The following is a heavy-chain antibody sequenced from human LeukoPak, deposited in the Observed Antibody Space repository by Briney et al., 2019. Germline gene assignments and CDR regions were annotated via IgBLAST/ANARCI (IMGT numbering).Heavy chain of an antibody. Sequence: SETLSLTCTVSGGSISSYYWSWIRQPAGKGLEWIGRFYISGSTNYNPSLKSRVTMSVDTSKNQFSLKLTSVTAADTAVYYCARDIAVADTYYFDYWGQGTLVTVSS. V-gene: IGHV4-4*07. J-gene: IGHJ4*02. D-gene: IGHD6-19*01. CDR1: GGSISSYY. CDR2: FYISGST. CDR3: ARDIAVADTYYFDY.